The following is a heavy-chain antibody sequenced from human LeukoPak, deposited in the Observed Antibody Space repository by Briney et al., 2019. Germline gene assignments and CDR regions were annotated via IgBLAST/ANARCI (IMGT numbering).Heavy chain of an antibody. CDR1: GFTFSSYW. V-gene: IGHV3-7*03. CDR3: ARGGGLDV. J-gene: IGHJ6*02. Sequence: GGSLRLSCAASGFTFSSYWMNLARQAPGKGLEWVASINHNGNVNYYVDSVKGRFTISRDNAKNSLYLQMSNLRAEDTAVYFCARGGGLDVWGQGATVTVSS. CDR2: INHNGNVN. D-gene: IGHD3-16*01.